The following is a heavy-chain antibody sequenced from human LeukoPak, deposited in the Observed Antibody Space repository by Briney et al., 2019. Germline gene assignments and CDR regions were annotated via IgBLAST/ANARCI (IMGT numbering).Heavy chain of an antibody. CDR2: ISGSGGST. Sequence: GGSLRLSCAASGFTFSSYAMSWVRQAPGKGLEWVSAISGSGGSTYYADSVKGRFPISRDNSKNTLYLQMNSLRAEDTAVYYCARDSYRYCSSTSCYAPDYWGQGTLVTVSS. J-gene: IGHJ4*02. CDR1: GFTFSSYA. D-gene: IGHD2-2*01. CDR3: ARDSYRYCSSTSCYAPDY. V-gene: IGHV3-23*01.